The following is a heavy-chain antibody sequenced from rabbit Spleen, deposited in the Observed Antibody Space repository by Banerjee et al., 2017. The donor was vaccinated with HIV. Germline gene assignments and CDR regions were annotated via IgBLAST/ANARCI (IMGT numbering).Heavy chain of an antibody. CDR1: EVSFSFNSY. J-gene: IGHJ4*01. V-gene: IGHV1S40*01. CDR2: IDIGSSGFT. CDR3: TRGSATMTMVITGYYFNL. D-gene: IGHD2-1*01. Sequence: QSLEESGGDLVKPGASLTLTCTASEVSFSFNSYMCWVRQAPGKGLEWIACIDIGSSGFTYFATWAKGRFTISKTSSTTVTLQMTSLTAADTATYFCTRGSATMTMVITGYYFNLWGPGTLVTVS.